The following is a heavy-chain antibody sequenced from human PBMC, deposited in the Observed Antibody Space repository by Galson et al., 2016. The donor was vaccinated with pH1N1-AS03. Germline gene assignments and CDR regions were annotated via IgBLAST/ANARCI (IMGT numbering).Heavy chain of an antibody. D-gene: IGHD6-13*01. J-gene: IGHJ6*02. CDR2: ISHNGRNK. CDR1: GVIVSTYA. Sequence: SLRLSCAASGVIVSTYAMHWVRQAPGKGLKWLAVISHNGRNKYYADSVKGRITISRDNSKNTLFVQMDSLRVEDTAVYYCARDSVSGGTYYYGMDVWGQGTTVTVSS. CDR3: ARDSVSGGTYYYGMDV. V-gene: IGHV3-30*01.